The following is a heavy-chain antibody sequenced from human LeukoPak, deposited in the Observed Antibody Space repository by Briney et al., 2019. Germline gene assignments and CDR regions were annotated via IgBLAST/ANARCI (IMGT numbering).Heavy chain of an antibody. J-gene: IGHJ4*02. CDR3: ATDPWITFGGVIVDY. Sequence: GGSLRLSCAASGFTFDDYAMHWVRQAPGKGLEWVSGISWNSGSIGYADSVKGRFTISRDNAKNSLYLQMNSLRAEDTAVYYCATDPWITFGGVIVDYWGQGTLVTVSS. CDR1: GFTFDDYA. CDR2: ISWNSGSI. V-gene: IGHV3-9*01. D-gene: IGHD3-16*02.